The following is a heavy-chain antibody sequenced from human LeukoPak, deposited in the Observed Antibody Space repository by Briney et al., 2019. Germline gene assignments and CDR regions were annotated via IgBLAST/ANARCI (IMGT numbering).Heavy chain of an antibody. V-gene: IGHV1-69*05. CDR3: ARGPEGAAAPFDY. Sequence: SVKVSCKASGGTFSSYAISWVRQAPGQGLEWMGGIIPIFGTANYAQKFQGRVTITTDESTSTAYMELSSPRSEDTAVYYCARGPEGAAAPFDYWGQGTLATVSS. CDR2: IIPIFGTA. D-gene: IGHD6-13*01. CDR1: GGTFSSYA. J-gene: IGHJ4*02.